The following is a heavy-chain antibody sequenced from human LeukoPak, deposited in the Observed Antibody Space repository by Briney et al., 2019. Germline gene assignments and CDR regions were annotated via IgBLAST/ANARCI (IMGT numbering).Heavy chain of an antibody. Sequence: GSVKVSCKTSGYIFTNYDINWVRQPPGQGLEWMGWISPYNGDTKYAQKFQDRVTMSTDTSTSTTYMELRSLRSDDTAVYYCTRATGGLSDYWGQGTLVTVSS. CDR1: GYIFTNYD. V-gene: IGHV1-18*04. J-gene: IGHJ4*02. D-gene: IGHD1-1*01. CDR2: ISPYNGDT. CDR3: TRATGGLSDY.